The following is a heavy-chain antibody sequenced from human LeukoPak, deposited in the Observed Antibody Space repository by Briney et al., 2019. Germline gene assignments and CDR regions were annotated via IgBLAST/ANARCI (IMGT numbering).Heavy chain of an antibody. D-gene: IGHD3-10*01. J-gene: IGHJ6*03. Sequence: SETLSLTCAVYGGSFSGYYWSWIRQPPGKGLEWIGEINHSGSTNYNPSLKSRVTISVDTSKNQFSLKLSSVTAADTAVYYCARGRTMVRGVIGVYMDVWGKGTTVTVSS. CDR3: ARGRTMVRGVIGVYMDV. CDR2: INHSGST. V-gene: IGHV4-34*01. CDR1: GGSFSGYY.